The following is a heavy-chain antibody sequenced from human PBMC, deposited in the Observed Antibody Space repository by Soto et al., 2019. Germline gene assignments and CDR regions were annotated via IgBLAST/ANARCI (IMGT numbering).Heavy chain of an antibody. D-gene: IGHD2-2*01. CDR1: GFTFNTYS. V-gene: IGHV3-21*01. CDR2: ISSRNSFI. J-gene: IGHJ6*02. Sequence: WSLRLSCAASGFTFNTYSMNWVRQAPGKGLEWVSFISSRNSFIYYADSVRGRFTISRDNAKNSVFLQMNSLRVEDTAVYYCARDPAGSTRPYYYGMDVWGQGTTVTVYS. CDR3: ARDPAGSTRPYYYGMDV.